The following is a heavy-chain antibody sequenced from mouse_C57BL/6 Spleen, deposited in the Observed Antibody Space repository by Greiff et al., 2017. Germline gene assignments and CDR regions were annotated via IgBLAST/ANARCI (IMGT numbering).Heavy chain of an antibody. J-gene: IGHJ2*01. D-gene: IGHD1-1*01. Sequence: VQLQQPGAELVKPGASVKLSCKASGYTFTSYWMHWVKQRPGRGLEWIGRIDPNSGGTKYNEKFKSKATLTVDKPSSTAYMQLSSLTSDDSAVFYCAEDYYGNSYPFDYWGQGTTLTVSS. CDR2: IDPNSGGT. CDR3: AEDYYGNSYPFDY. CDR1: GYTFTSYW. V-gene: IGHV1-72*01.